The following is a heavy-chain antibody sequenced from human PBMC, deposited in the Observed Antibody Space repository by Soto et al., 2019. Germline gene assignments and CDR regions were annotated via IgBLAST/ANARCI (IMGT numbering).Heavy chain of an antibody. D-gene: IGHD2-15*01. J-gene: IGHJ6*02. Sequence: PSETLSLTGTVSGGSVSSSSYYWGWIPPPPGKGLEWIGSIYYIESTYYNPSLKSRVTISVDTSKNQFSLKLSSVTAADTAVYYCARQKEDPYSGMDVWGQGTTVTVSS. CDR2: IYYIEST. CDR3: ARQKEDPYSGMDV. V-gene: IGHV4-39*01. CDR1: GGSVSSSSYY.